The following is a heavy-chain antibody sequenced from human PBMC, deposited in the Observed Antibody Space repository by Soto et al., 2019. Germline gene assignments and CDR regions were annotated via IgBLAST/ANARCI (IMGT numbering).Heavy chain of an antibody. CDR1: GGTFSSYA. CDR3: ARDYHDILTGYYYYFDY. Sequence: GASVKVSCKASGGTFSSYAISWVRQAPGQGLEWMGGIIPIFGTANYAQKFQGRVTITADESTSTAYMELSSLRSEDTAVYYCARDYHDILTGYYYYFDYWGQGTLVTVSS. J-gene: IGHJ4*02. V-gene: IGHV1-69*13. D-gene: IGHD3-9*01. CDR2: IIPIFGTA.